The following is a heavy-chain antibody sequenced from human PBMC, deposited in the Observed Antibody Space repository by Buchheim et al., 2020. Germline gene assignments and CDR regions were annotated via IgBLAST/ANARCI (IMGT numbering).Heavy chain of an antibody. J-gene: IGHJ6*02. CDR1: GYTFNSYG. V-gene: IGHV1-18*01. D-gene: IGHD3-10*01. CDR3: ARDVVLTLDASGSHGMDV. CDR2: ISTYSGDT. Sequence: QVQLVQSGAEVKKPGASVTVSCKASGYTFNSYGISWVRQAPGQGLEWMGWISTYSGDTNYAQKLPGRVTMTTDTSTSPAQMELRSLRSDDTAIYYCARDVVLTLDASGSHGMDVWGQGT.